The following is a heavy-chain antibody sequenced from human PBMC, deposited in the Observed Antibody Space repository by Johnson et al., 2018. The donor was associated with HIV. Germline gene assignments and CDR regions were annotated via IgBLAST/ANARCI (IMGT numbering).Heavy chain of an antibody. D-gene: IGHD6-6*01. CDR1: GFTFYTYW. CDR2: ITQDGSEK. J-gene: IGHJ3*02. Sequence: VQLVESGGGLVQPGGSLSLSCAASGFTFYTYWMTWVRQAPGKGLEWVANITQDGSEKDDVDSVKGRFTISRDIAKNSLYLQMNSLRAEDTAVYYCAKDPNRWEQLAYAFDIWGQGTMVTVSS. CDR3: AKDPNRWEQLAYAFDI. V-gene: IGHV3-7*01.